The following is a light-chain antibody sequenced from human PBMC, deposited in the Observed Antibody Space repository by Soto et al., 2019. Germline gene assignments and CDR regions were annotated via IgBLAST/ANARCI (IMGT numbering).Light chain of an antibody. CDR2: DDS. J-gene: IGLJ1*01. CDR3: HVWDSGRDHYV. V-gene: IGLV3-21*02. CDR1: DIGSIS. Sequence: SYELTQPPSVSVAPGQTARATCEGDDIGSISVNWYQLKPAQAPVLVVYDDSARPSEIPERFSGSNAGNAATLTISRVEAGDEADYYCHVWDSGRDHYVFGTGTKVTVL.